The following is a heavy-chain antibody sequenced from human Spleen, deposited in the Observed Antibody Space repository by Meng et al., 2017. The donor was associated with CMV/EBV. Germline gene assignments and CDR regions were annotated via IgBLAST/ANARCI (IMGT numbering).Heavy chain of an antibody. CDR2: MYYSGSA. CDR3: ARDSSLYYYGMDV. V-gene: IGHV4-39*07. Sequence: SETLSLTCTVSGGSVSSGSYYWGWIRQPPGKGLEWIGSMYYSGSANYNPSLKSRVTISVDTSKNQFSLKLSSVTAADTAVYYCARDSSLYYYGMDVWGQGTTVTVSS. CDR1: GGSVSSGSYY. D-gene: IGHD6-13*01. J-gene: IGHJ6*02.